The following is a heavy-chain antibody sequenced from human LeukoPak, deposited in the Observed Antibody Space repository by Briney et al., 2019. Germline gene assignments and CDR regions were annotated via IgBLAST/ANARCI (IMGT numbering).Heavy chain of an antibody. CDR1: GGSISSYY. J-gene: IGHJ5*02. CDR2: IYYSGST. V-gene: IGHV4-59*12. Sequence: SETLSLTCTVSGGSISSYYWSWIRQPPGKGLEWIGYIYYSGSTYYNPSLKSRVTISVDTSKNQFSLKLSSVTAADTAVYYCARDSGKYRRGENWFDPWGQGTLVTVSS. CDR3: ARDSGKYRRGENWFDP. D-gene: IGHD3-10*01.